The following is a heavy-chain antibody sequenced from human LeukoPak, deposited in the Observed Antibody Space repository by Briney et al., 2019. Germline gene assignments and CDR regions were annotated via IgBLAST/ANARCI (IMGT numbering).Heavy chain of an antibody. CDR2: IKQDGSEK. J-gene: IGHJ2*01. CDR1: GFTLSSYW. V-gene: IGHV3-7*03. CDR3: ARPLDL. Sequence: GGSLRHSCAASGFTLSSYWLSWVRQAPAKGLHWVANIKQDGSEKYYVDSVKGRFTSSRDNAKNSLYLQMNGLRAEGTAVYYGARPLDLGGRGTLVTVSA.